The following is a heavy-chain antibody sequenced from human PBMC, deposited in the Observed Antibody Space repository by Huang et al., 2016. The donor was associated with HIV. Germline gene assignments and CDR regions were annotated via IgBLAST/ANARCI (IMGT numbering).Heavy chain of an antibody. D-gene: IGHD5-18*01. CDR1: GSTFSTDG. Sequence: QVQLVQSGAELKKPGSSVKVSCKASGSTFSTDGITWVRQAPGQGLEWMGGIIPIFGTANYAQKFQGRVTITADESTSTAYMELSSLRSDDMAVYYCARVVDTIMGIDSWGQGTLVTVSS. J-gene: IGHJ4*02. V-gene: IGHV1-69*13. CDR2: IIPIFGTA. CDR3: ARVVDTIMGIDS.